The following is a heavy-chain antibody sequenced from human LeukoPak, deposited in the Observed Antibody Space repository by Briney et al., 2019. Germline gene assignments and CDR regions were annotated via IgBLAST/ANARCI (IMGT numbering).Heavy chain of an antibody. CDR2: ISAYNGNT. CDR3: ARETGYSSSWPDC. J-gene: IGHJ4*02. CDR1: GYSFTNYG. V-gene: IGHV1-18*01. D-gene: IGHD6-13*01. Sequence: VASVRVSCKASGYSFTNYGISWVRQAPGQGLEWMGWISAYNGNTNYAQKLQGRVTMTTDTSTSTAYMELRSLRSDDTAVYYCARETGYSSSWPDCWGQGTLVTVSS.